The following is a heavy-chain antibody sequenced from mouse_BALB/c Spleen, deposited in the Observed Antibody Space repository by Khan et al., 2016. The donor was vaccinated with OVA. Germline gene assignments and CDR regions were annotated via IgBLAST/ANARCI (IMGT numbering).Heavy chain of an antibody. D-gene: IGHD1-1*01. J-gene: IGHJ2*01. CDR2: ISYSGNT. Sequence: EVQLQESGPGLVKPSQSLSLTCTVTGYSITSDYAWNWIRQFPGNKLEWMGFISYSGNTNYNQSLKSRISIARDTSKNKFFLQLNSVTTEDTATYYCARVYGGDFDYWGQGTTLTVSS. CDR3: ARVYGGDFDY. V-gene: IGHV3-2*02. CDR1: GYSITSDYA.